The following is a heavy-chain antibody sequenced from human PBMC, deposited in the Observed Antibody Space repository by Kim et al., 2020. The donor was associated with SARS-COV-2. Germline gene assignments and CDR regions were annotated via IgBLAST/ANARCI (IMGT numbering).Heavy chain of an antibody. Sequence: GKRRFNITRDNSENTLYLQMNSLRAEDTAVYYCARDPWMATISFNWFDPWGQGTLVTVSS. J-gene: IGHJ5*02. D-gene: IGHD5-12*01. V-gene: IGHV3-30*01. CDR3: ARDPWMATISFNWFDP.